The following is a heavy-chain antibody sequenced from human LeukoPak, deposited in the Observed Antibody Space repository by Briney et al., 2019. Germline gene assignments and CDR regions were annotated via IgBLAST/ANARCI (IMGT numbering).Heavy chain of an antibody. CDR1: GFTFSNFW. Sequence: GGSLRLSCTASGFTFSNFWINWVRQAPGGGLEWVANIKEDGSKKNYVDSEKGRFTISRDNAKNSLYLQMNSLRAEDTAVYYCWTRGFMDVWGKGTTVTVSS. CDR3: WTRGFMDV. D-gene: IGHD3/OR15-3a*01. V-gene: IGHV3-7*01. J-gene: IGHJ6*03. CDR2: IKEDGSKK.